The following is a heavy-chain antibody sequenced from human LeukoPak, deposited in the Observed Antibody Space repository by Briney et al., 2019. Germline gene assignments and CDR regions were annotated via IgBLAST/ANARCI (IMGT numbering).Heavy chain of an antibody. J-gene: IGHJ4*02. CDR2: CSAYSGNT. Sequence: AAVKVCCKASGYTFTSYGISWVRQAPGQGLEWMGWCSAYSGNTYYAQKLQGRVTMTTDTSTSTAYMELTSLKSDDAAVYYCARVKPPFDYWGQGTLVTVSS. CDR1: GYTFTSYG. V-gene: IGHV1-18*01. CDR3: ARVKPPFDY.